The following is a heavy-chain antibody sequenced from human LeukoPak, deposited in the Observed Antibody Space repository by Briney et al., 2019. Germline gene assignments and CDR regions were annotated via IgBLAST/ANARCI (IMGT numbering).Heavy chain of an antibody. V-gene: IGHV4-59*01. Sequence: SETLSLTCTVSGGSISSYYWSWIRQPPGKGLEWIGYIYYSGSINYNPSLKSRVTISVDTSKNQFSLKLSSVTAADTAVYYCARRGYSYDYAFDIWGQGTMVTVSS. CDR3: ARRGYSYDYAFDI. CDR2: IYYSGSI. J-gene: IGHJ3*02. CDR1: GGSISSYY. D-gene: IGHD5-18*01.